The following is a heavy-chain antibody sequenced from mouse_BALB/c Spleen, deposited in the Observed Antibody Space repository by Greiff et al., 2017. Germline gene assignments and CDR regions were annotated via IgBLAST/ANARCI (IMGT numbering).Heavy chain of an antibody. Sequence: QVQLKESGPDLVAPSQSLSITCTVSGFSLTSYGVHWVRQPPGKGLEWLGVIWSGGSTDYNAAFISRLSISKDNSKSQVFFKMNSLQADDTAIYYCARNFYYGNDDWGQGTLVTVSA. CDR3: ARNFYYGNDD. CDR1: GFSLTSYG. CDR2: IWSGGST. D-gene: IGHD2-2*01. V-gene: IGHV2-4*02. J-gene: IGHJ3*01.